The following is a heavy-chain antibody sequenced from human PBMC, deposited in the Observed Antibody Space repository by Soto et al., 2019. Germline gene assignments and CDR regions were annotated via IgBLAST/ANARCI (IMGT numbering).Heavy chain of an antibody. CDR3: ARGKVFPVGGMDV. V-gene: IGHV4-30-4*01. Sequence: LCGGSISSGDYYWSWIRQPPGKGLEWIGYIYYSGSTYYNPSLKSRVTISVDTSKNQFSLKLSSVTAADMAVYYCARGKVFPVGGMDVWGQGTTVTVSS. CDR1: GGSISSGDYY. CDR2: IYYSGST. J-gene: IGHJ6*02.